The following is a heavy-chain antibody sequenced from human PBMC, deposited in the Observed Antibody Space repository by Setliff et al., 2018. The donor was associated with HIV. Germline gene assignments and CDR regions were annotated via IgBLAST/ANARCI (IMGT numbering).Heavy chain of an antibody. V-gene: IGHV4-38-2*02. CDR3: ARFSTSSGGTFDY. J-gene: IGHJ4*02. Sequence: KSSETLSLTCTVSGYSISSGYYWGWIRQPPGKGLEWIGNIYHSGSTYYNPSLKSRVTISVDTSKNQFSLKLTSVTAADTAVYYCARFSTSSGGTFDYWGQGTLVTVS. D-gene: IGHD6-6*01. CDR1: GYSISSGYY. CDR2: IYHSGST.